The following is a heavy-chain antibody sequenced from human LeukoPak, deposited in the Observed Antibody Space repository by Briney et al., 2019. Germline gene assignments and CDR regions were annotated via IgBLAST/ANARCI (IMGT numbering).Heavy chain of an antibody. V-gene: IGHV1-18*01. Sequence: GASVKVSCKACGYTFTSYGISWVRQAPGQGLEWMGWISAYNGNTNYAQKLQGRVTMTTDTSTSTAYMELRSLRSDDTAVYYCAREGGSSPKYYYGMDVWGQGTTVTVSS. CDR2: ISAYNGNT. J-gene: IGHJ6*02. CDR3: AREGGSSPKYYYGMDV. CDR1: GYTFTSYG.